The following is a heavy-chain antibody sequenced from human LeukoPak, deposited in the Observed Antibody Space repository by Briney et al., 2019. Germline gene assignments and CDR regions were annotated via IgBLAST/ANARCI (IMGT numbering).Heavy chain of an antibody. D-gene: IGHD3-10*02. CDR3: TTVSGYYYVYHYHYRDF. V-gene: IGHV3-15*01. Sequence: GGSLRLSCAASGFTFSNAWMSWVRQAPGKGLEWVGRIKSNIDGGTTDYAALVKGRFTISRDDSKNTLYLQMNSLKTEDTAVYYCTTVSGYYYVYHYHYRDFWGKGTTVTVSS. CDR1: GFTFSNAW. CDR2: IKSNIDGGTT. J-gene: IGHJ6*03.